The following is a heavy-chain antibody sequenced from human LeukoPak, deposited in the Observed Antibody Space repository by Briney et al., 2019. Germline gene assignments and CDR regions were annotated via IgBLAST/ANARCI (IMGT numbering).Heavy chain of an antibody. J-gene: IGHJ3*02. D-gene: IGHD3-10*01. V-gene: IGHV5-51*01. CDR1: GYSFTSYW. Sequence: GESLKISCKGSGYSFTSYWIGWVRLMPGKGLEWMGIIYPGDSDTRYSPPFQGQVTISVDKTISTAYLQWSSLKASDNAMYYCARREGSGSYYVGAFDIWGQGTMVTVSS. CDR2: IYPGDSDT. CDR3: ARREGSGSYYVGAFDI.